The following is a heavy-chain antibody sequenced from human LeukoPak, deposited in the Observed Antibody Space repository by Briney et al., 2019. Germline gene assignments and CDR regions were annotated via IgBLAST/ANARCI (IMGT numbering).Heavy chain of an antibody. CDR3: ARGAGYYYYGMDV. D-gene: IGHD2-15*01. J-gene: IGHJ6*02. CDR2: INHSGST. V-gene: IGHV4-34*01. CDR1: GGSFSAYY. Sequence: PSETLSLTCAVSGGSFSAYYWSWIRQPPGKGLGWIGEINHSGSTNYNPSIKSRVTISVDTSKNQFSLKLSSVTAADTAVYYCARGAGYYYYGMDVWGQGTTVTVSS.